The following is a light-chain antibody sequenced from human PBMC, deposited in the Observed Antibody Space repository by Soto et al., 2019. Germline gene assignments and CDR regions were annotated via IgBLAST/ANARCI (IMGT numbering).Light chain of an antibody. Sequence: NFMLTQPHSVSESPGKTVTISCTRSSGSIASNDVQWYQQRPGSAPTTVIYEDNQRPSGVPDRFSGSIDSSSNSASLTISGLKTEDEADYYCQSYDSRTKTVFGGGTKLTVL. J-gene: IGLJ2*01. CDR3: QSYDSRTKTV. V-gene: IGLV6-57*04. CDR1: SGSIASND. CDR2: EDN.